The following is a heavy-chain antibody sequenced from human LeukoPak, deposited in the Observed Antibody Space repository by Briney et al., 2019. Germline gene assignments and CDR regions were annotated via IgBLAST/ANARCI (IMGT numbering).Heavy chain of an antibody. J-gene: IGHJ6*03. CDR2: ISDSGTTI. CDR3: AKGGGYEAQYYYYYLDV. Sequence: GGSLRHSCVASGCTFSNYEMNWVRPAPGRGLEWVSYISDSGTTIYYGDSVKGRFTISRDNSKNTLYLQMKSLRAEDTAVYYCAKGGGYEAQYYYYYLDVWGKGTTVTISS. D-gene: IGHD5-12*01. CDR1: GCTFSNYE. V-gene: IGHV3-48*03.